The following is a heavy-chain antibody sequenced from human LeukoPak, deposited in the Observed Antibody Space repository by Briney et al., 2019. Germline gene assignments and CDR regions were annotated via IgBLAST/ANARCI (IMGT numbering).Heavy chain of an antibody. CDR2: MNPNSGNT. Sequence: GASVKVSCKASGYTSTGYYMHWVRQAPGQGLEWMGWMNPNSGNTGYAQKFQGRVTITRNTSISTAYMELSSLRSEDTAVYYCARGRSSSSWILSRRLFDYWGQGTLVTVSS. CDR3: ARGRSSSSWILSRRLFDY. V-gene: IGHV1-8*03. CDR1: GYTSTGYY. J-gene: IGHJ4*02. D-gene: IGHD6-13*01.